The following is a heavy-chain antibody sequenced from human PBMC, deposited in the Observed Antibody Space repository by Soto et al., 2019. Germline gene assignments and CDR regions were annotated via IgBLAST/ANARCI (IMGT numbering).Heavy chain of an antibody. CDR2: ITYDGSNK. J-gene: IGHJ6*02. CDR3: AKGRQTHYYYYGMDV. CDR1: GFTFSSYG. V-gene: IGHV3-30*18. Sequence: GSLRLSCAASGFTFSSYGMHWVRQAPGKGLERVAVITYDGSNKYYADSVKGRFTISRDNSKNTLYLQMNSLRAEDTAVYYCAKGRQTHYYYYGMDVWGQGTTVTVSS.